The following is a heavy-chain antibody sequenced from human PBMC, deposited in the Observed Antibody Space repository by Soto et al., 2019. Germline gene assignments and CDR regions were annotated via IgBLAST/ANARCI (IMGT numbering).Heavy chain of an antibody. J-gene: IGHJ4*02. CDR3: SCDLNCGLFDY. Sequence: PGGSLRLSCAASGFTFSSYSMNWVRQAPGKGLEWVSYISSSSSTIYYADSVKSRFTISRDNAKNSLYLQMNSLRAEDTAVYYCSCDLNCGLFDYCAQGSLVTVSS. CDR2: ISSSSSTI. V-gene: IGHV3-48*01. D-gene: IGHD1-1*01. CDR1: GFTFSSYS.